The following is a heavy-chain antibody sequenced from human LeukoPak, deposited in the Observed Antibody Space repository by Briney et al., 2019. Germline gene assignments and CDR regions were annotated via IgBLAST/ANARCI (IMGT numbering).Heavy chain of an antibody. D-gene: IGHD3-10*01. Sequence: PSETLSLTCTVSGGSISSSSYYWGWIRQPPGKGLEWIGSIYYSGSTYYNPSLKSRVTISVDTSKNQSSLKLSSVTAADTAFYYCAREGVSHSYYFDYWGQGTLVTVSS. CDR3: AREGVSHSYYFDY. V-gene: IGHV4-39*07. CDR1: GGSISSSSYY. J-gene: IGHJ4*02. CDR2: IYYSGST.